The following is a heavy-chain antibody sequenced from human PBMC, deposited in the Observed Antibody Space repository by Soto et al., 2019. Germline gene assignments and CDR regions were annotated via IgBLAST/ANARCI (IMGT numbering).Heavy chain of an antibody. V-gene: IGHV3-73*02. CDR2: SKDKASNYAT. Sequence: EVQLVESGGGLVQPGGSLRLSCAASGFTFSGSAVHWVRQASGKGLEWVGRSKDKASNYATAYSASVQGRFTISRDDSKNTAFLQLTSLQIEEPAVYSCARGVSFGANYGVDVWGQGATVTVSS. CDR1: GFTFSGSA. CDR3: ARGVSFGANYGVDV. J-gene: IGHJ6*02. D-gene: IGHD3-10*01.